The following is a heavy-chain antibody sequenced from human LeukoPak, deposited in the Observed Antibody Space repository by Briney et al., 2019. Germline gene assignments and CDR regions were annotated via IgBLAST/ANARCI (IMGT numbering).Heavy chain of an antibody. Sequence: SETLSLTCTVSGYSISSGYYWGWIRQPPGKGLEWIGSIYHSGSTYYNPSLKSRVTISVDTSKNQFSLKLSSVTAADTAVYYCARDRFGYGGNSGLWGQGTLVTVSS. CDR2: IYHSGST. CDR3: ARDRFGYGGNSGL. CDR1: GYSISSGYY. D-gene: IGHD4-23*01. J-gene: IGHJ4*02. V-gene: IGHV4-38-2*02.